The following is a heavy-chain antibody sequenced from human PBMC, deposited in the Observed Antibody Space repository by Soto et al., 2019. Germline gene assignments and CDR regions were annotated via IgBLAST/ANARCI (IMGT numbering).Heavy chain of an antibody. D-gene: IGHD2-21*02. J-gene: IGHJ1*01. V-gene: IGHV1-69*13. CDR2: IIPIFGTA. CDR3: ASVPYCGGDCYPQYFQH. Sequence: SVKVSCKASGGTFSSYAISWVRQAPGQGLEWMGGIIPIFGTANYAQKFQGRVTITADESTSTAYMELSSLRSEDTAVYYCASVPYCGGDCYPQYFQHWGQGTLVTGSS. CDR1: GGTFSSYA.